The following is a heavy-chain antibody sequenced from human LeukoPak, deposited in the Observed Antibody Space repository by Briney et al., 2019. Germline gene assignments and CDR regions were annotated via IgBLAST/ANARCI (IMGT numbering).Heavy chain of an antibody. CDR3: AATRTGTTSVDY. CDR2: IYYSGST. V-gene: IGHV4-39*01. Sequence: TETLSFTCTVSGGSISSSSYYWGWIRQPPGKGLEWIGSIYYSGSTYYNPSLKSRVTISVDTSKNQFSLKLSSVTAADTAVYYCAATRTGTTSVDYWGQGTLVTVSS. CDR1: GGSISSSSYY. D-gene: IGHD1-1*01. J-gene: IGHJ4*02.